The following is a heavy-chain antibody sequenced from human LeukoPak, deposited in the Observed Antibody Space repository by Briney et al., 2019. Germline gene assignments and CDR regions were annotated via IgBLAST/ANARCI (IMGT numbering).Heavy chain of an antibody. CDR1: GGSMNTNY. Sequence: SETLSLTCTVSGGSMNTNYWSWFRQPPGAGLEWIGYIYYSGSTNYNPSLKSRVTISVDTSKNQFSLKLSSVTAADTAVYYCARGGWSLDFWGRGTQVTVSS. V-gene: IGHV4-59*01. CDR3: ARGGWSLDF. CDR2: IYYSGST. J-gene: IGHJ2*01.